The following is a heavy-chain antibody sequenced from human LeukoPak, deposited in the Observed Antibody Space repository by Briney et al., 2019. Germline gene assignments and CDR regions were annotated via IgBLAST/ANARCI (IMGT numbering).Heavy chain of an antibody. CDR1: GGSISGYF. Sequence: SETLSLTCTASGGSISGYFWSWIRQPPGKGLEWIGFIYYTGSTTYNPSLKSRLTISIDTSKNQFSLNLISLTAADTAVYYCARGRGDSRGTSFDSWGQGTLVTVSS. V-gene: IGHV4-59*01. CDR2: IYYTGST. D-gene: IGHD3-22*01. J-gene: IGHJ4*02. CDR3: ARGRGDSRGTSFDS.